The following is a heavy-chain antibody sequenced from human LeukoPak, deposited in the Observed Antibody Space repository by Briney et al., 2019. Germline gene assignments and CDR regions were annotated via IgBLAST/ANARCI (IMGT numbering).Heavy chain of an antibody. Sequence: GGSLRLSCAASGFTFSSYGMHWVRQAPGKGLEWVANIKQDGSEKYYVDSVKGRFTISRDNAKNSLYLQMNSLRAKDTAVYYCARVPPTMIFFDSWGQGTLVTVSS. D-gene: IGHD3/OR15-3a*01. CDR1: GFTFSSYG. J-gene: IGHJ4*02. CDR2: IKQDGSEK. V-gene: IGHV3-7*01. CDR3: ARVPPTMIFFDS.